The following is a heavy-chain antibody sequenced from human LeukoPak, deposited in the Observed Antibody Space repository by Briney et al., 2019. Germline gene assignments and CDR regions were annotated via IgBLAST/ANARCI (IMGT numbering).Heavy chain of an antibody. CDR2: ISSSGSTI. V-gene: IGHV3-48*03. CDR1: GFTFSSYE. D-gene: IGHD5-18*01. Sequence: GGSLRLSCAASGFTFSSYEMNWVRQAPGKGLEWVSYISSSGSTIYYADSVKGRFTISRDNAKNSLYLQMNSLRAEDTAVYYCARAHGGYSYGLRGGVRYFDYWGQGTLVTVSS. CDR3: ARAHGGYSYGLRGGVRYFDY. J-gene: IGHJ4*02.